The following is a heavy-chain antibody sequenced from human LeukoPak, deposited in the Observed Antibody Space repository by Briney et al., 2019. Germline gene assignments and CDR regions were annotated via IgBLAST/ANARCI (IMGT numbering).Heavy chain of an antibody. V-gene: IGHV4-39*07. CDR3: ARVPPDYNDLHDALDL. CDR2: IYYSGST. J-gene: IGHJ3*01. Sequence: SETLSLTCTVSGGSISSSSYYWGWIRQPPGKGLEWIGSIYYSGSTYYNPSLKSRVTISVDTSKNQFSLKLSSVTAADTAVYYCARVPPDYNDLHDALDLWGQGTVVTVSS. CDR1: GGSISSSSYY. D-gene: IGHD4-17*01.